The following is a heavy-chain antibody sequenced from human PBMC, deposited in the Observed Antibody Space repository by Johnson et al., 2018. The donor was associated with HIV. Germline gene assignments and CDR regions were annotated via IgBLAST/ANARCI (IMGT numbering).Heavy chain of an antibody. J-gene: IGHJ3*02. V-gene: IGHV3-13*01. CDR3: AREGPSERAGFDI. CDR2: IGTAGDT. CDR1: GFTFSSYD. Sequence: VQLVESGGGLVQPGGSLRLSCAASGFTFSSYDMHWVRQATGKGLEWVSTIGTAGDTYYPGSVKGRFTISRDNGKNSLYLQLSSRRAEDTALYFCAREGPSERAGFDIWGQGTMVTVSS.